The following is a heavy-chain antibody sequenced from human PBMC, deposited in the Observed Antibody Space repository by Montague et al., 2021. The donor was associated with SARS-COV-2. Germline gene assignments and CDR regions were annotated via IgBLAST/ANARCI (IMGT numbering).Heavy chain of an antibody. Sequence: PALVKPTQTLTLTCTLSGFSLSTSGMRSSWIRQPPGKALEWLARIDWDDDKFYSTSLKTRLTISKDTSKNQVVLTMTNMDPVDTATYYCARSYYDILTNYYDAFDIWGQGKMVTVSS. CDR1: GFSLSTSGMR. CDR3: ARSYYDILTNYYDAFDI. D-gene: IGHD3-9*01. V-gene: IGHV2-70*04. J-gene: IGHJ3*02. CDR2: IDWDDDK.